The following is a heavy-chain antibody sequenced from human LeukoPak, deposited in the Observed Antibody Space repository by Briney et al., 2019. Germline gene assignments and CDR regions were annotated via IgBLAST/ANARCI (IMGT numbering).Heavy chain of an antibody. J-gene: IGHJ5*02. CDR2: INHSGST. V-gene: IGHV4-34*01. D-gene: IGHD6-19*01. CDR3: ARARLYSSGWYYQEWFDP. CDR1: GGSFSGYY. Sequence: SETLSLTCAVYGGSFSGYYWSWIRQPPGKGLAWIGEINHSGSTNYNPSLKSRVTISVDTSKNQFSLKLSSVTAADTAVYYCARARLYSSGWYYQEWFDPWGQGTLVTVSS.